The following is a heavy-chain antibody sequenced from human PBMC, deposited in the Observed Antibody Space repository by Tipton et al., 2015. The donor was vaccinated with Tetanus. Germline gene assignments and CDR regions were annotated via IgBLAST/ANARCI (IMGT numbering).Heavy chain of an antibody. Sequence: TLSLTCTVSGASISSNTYYWGWIRQPPGKGLEWIASVSYSGSTYYNPSLKSRVTMSVDRSMNQFSLNLNSVTAADTAVYYCARGHLRGIVVAVFDYWGQGTLVSVSS. V-gene: IGHV4-39*07. D-gene: IGHD2-15*01. J-gene: IGHJ4*02. CDR1: GASISSNTYY. CDR3: ARGHLRGIVVAVFDY. CDR2: VSYSGST.